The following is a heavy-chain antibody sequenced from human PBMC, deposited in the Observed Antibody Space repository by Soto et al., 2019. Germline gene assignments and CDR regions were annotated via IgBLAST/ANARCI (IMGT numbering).Heavy chain of an antibody. Sequence: QVQLVQSGAEVKKPGSSVKVSCKASGGTFRSYAVSWVRQAPGQGLEWMGGIIPLLSTTNYAQNFQGRGAISADKSTRIANMELGSVRSEDTAVYYCARYIDTFGGVIAVPRGVYFDYWGQGTLVTVSS. V-gene: IGHV1-69*14. D-gene: IGHD3-16*02. CDR3: ARYIDTFGGVIAVPRGVYFDY. CDR2: IIPLLSTT. J-gene: IGHJ4*02. CDR1: GGTFRSYA.